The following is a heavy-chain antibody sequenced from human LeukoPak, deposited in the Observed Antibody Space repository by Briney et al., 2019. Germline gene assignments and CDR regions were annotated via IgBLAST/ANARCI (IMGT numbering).Heavy chain of an antibody. V-gene: IGHV3-48*03. J-gene: IGHJ5*02. Sequence: GGSLRLSCAASGFTFSSYEMNWVRQAPGKGLEWVSYISSSGSTIYYADSVKGRFTISRDNAKNSLYLQMNSLRAEDTAVYYCIGRFGGSNWFDPWGQGTLVTVSS. D-gene: IGHD3-10*01. CDR3: IGRFGGSNWFDP. CDR1: GFTFSSYE. CDR2: ISSSGSTI.